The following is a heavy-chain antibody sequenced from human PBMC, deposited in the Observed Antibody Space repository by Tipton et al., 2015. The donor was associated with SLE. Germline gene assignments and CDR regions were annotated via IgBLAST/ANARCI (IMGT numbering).Heavy chain of an antibody. CDR3: ASILNHAFDY. CDR1: GGSISSTYYY. V-gene: IGHV4-39*07. J-gene: IGHJ4*02. CDR2: IYYTGTT. Sequence: TLSLTCTVSGGSISSTYYYWGWIRQPPGKGLEWIGNIYYTGTTSHNPSLKSRVTISVDTSKNQFSLKLRSVTAADTAVYYCASILNHAFDYWGQGTLVTVSS. D-gene: IGHD2-8*01.